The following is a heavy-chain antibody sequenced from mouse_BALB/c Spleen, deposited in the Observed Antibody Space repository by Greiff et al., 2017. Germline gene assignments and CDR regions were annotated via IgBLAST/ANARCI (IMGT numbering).Heavy chain of an antibody. CDR1: GFTITDYY. CDR3: GREGSMDY. J-gene: IGHJ4*01. CDR2: IDPENGNT. Sequence: EVQLQQSGAELVRPGALVKLSCKASGFTITDYYMHWVKQRPEQGLEWIGWIDPENGNTIYDPKFQGKASITADTSSNTAYLQLSSLTSEDTAVYYCGREGSMDYWGQGTSVTVSS. V-gene: IGHV14-1*02.